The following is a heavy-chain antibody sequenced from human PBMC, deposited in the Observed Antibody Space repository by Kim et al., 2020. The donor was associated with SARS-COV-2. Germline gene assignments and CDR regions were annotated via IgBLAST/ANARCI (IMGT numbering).Heavy chain of an antibody. D-gene: IGHD2-15*01. CDR3: ARGGCSGGSCYRADDAFDI. J-gene: IGHJ3*02. CDR2: IYPGDSDT. CDR1: GYSFTSYW. V-gene: IGHV5-51*01. Sequence: GEYLKISCKGSGYSFTSYWIGWVRQMPGKGLEWMGIIYPGDSDTRYSPSFQGQITISADKSISTAYLQWSSLKASDTAMYYCARGGCSGGSCYRADDAFDIWGQGTMVTVSS.